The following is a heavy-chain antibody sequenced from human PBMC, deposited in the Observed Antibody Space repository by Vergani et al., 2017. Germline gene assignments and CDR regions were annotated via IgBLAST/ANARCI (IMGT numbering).Heavy chain of an antibody. CDR2: IKSKTDGGTT. V-gene: IGHV3-15*01. CDR1: GFTFSNAW. Sequence: VQLVESGGGLVKPGGSLRLSCAASGFTFSNAWMSWVRQAPGKGLEWVGRIKSKTDGGTTDYAAPVKGRFTISRDDSKNTLYLQMNSLKTEDTAVYYCTTSIAVASDAFDIWGQGTMVTVSS. D-gene: IGHD6-19*01. J-gene: IGHJ3*02. CDR3: TTSIAVASDAFDI.